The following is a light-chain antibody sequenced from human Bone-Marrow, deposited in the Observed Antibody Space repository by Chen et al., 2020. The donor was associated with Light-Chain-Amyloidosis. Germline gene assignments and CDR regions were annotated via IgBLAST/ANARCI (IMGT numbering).Light chain of an antibody. CDR1: SGSIATTY. J-gene: IGLJ3*02. Sequence: NFMLTQPHSVSESPGKTVIISCTRSSGSIATTYVQWYQQRPGSSPTTVIYEDDQRPSGVPDRFSGSIDRSSNSASLTISGLTTEDEADYYCQSYQGSSQGVFGGGTKLTVL. CDR3: QSYQGSSQGV. CDR2: EDD. V-gene: IGLV6-57*01.